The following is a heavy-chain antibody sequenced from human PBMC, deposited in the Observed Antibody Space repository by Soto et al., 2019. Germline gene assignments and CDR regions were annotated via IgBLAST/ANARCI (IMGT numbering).Heavy chain of an antibody. D-gene: IGHD3-10*01. CDR1: GGSISSGGFH. CDR3: ARSIPMFRGVRFYFDS. J-gene: IGHJ4*02. Sequence: QVQLRESGPGLVKPSQTLSLTCSVSGGSISSGGFHWSWIRQHPGKGLEWIGNIYDSGSTYYNPSLKSQITISVDTSKNQFSLKLSSLTAADTAIYYCARSIPMFRGVRFYFDSWGQGTLVTVSS. V-gene: IGHV4-31*01. CDR2: IYDSGST.